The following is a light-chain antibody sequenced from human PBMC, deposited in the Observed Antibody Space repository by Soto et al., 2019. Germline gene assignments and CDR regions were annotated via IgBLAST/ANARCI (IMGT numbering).Light chain of an antibody. CDR3: QQSYNIPIT. CDR1: QSISSYH. J-gene: IGKJ1*01. Sequence: EIVLTQSPVTLSLSPWERATLSCRASQSISSYHLAWYQQKPGQAPRLLIYGASTRATGIPDRFSASGSGTDFTLIISSPQPEDFATFYCQQSYNIPITFGQGTKVDIK. V-gene: IGKV3D-20*02. CDR2: GAS.